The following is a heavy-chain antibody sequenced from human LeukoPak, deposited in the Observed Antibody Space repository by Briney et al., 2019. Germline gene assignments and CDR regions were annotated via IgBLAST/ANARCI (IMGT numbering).Heavy chain of an antibody. V-gene: IGHV3-66*01. CDR3: AGSGSYATIDY. Sequence: GGSLRLSCAASGFTFSSNYMNWVRQAPGKGLEWVSVIYSGGSTYYADSVKGRFTISRDNSKNTLYLQMNSLRAEDTAVYYCAGSGSYATIDYWGQGTLVTVSS. J-gene: IGHJ4*02. CDR2: IYSGGST. CDR1: GFTFSSNY. D-gene: IGHD1-26*01.